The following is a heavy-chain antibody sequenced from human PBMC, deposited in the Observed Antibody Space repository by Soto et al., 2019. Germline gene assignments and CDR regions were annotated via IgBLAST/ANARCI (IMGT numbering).Heavy chain of an antibody. D-gene: IGHD3-9*01. CDR2: IYYSGST. CDR3: ARLNYDILTGYYTGIDY. J-gene: IGHJ4*02. CDR1: GGSISSGGYY. V-gene: IGHV4-31*03. Sequence: QVQLQESGPGLVKPSQTLSLTCTVSGGSISSGGYYWSWIRQHPGKGLEWIGYIYYSGSTYYNPSLKCRVTISVDTSKNQFSLKLSSVTAADTAVYYCARLNYDILTGYYTGIDYWGQGTLVTVSS.